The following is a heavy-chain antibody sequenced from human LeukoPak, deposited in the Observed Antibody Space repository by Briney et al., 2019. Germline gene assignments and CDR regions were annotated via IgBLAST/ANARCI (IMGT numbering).Heavy chain of an antibody. CDR2: IYYSGST. CDR1: GGSISSSSYF. V-gene: IGHV4-39*07. D-gene: IGHD6-6*01. J-gene: IGHJ3*02. Sequence: SETLSLTCTVSGGSISSSSYFWGWIRQPPGKGLEWIGSIYYSGSTYYNPSLKSRVTISVDTSKNQFSLKLSSVTAADTAVYYCARDLLSSSSSSNAFDIWGQGTMVTVSS. CDR3: ARDLLSSSSSSNAFDI.